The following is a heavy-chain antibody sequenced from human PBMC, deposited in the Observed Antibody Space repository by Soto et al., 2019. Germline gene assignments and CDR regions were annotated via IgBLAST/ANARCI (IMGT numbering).Heavy chain of an antibody. CDR1: GGSISSGDYY. V-gene: IGHV4-30-4*01. CDR3: ARASQLVGETLYYYYGMDV. D-gene: IGHD6-13*01. Sequence: PSETLSLTCTVSGGSISSGDYYWSWIRQPPGKGLEWIGYIYYSGSTYYNPSLKSRVTISVDTSKNQFSLELSSMTAADTAVYYCARASQLVGETLYYYYGMDVWGQGTTVTVSS. J-gene: IGHJ6*02. CDR2: IYYSGST.